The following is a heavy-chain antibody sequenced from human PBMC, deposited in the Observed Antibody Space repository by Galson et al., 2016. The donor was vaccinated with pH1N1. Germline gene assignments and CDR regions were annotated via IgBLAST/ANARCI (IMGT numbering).Heavy chain of an antibody. CDR2: ISGSGRT. D-gene: IGHD2-15*01. Sequence: LSLTCSVPGDSVNSGDYYWSWIRQSPGRGLEWIGCISGSGRTYYNPSLKSRLTISLDASKSQFSLRLASVTAPDTATYYCARESCGGSCYYSYYYYGMDVWGQGATVVVPS. CDR3: ARESCGGSCYYSYYYYGMDV. CDR1: GDSVNSGDYY. J-gene: IGHJ6*02. V-gene: IGHV4-30-4*01.